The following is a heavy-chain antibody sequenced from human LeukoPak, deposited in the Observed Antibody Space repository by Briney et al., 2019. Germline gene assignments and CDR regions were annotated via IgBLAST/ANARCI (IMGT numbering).Heavy chain of an antibody. J-gene: IGHJ4*02. Sequence: SQTLSLTCAISGDSVSSRSAAWNWVRQSPSRGLEWLGRTYYRSKWYNDYAVSVKSRITVNPDTSKNQFSLQLNSVTPEDTAVYYCARARGDSSGYWDYRGQGTLVTVSS. D-gene: IGHD3-22*01. CDR3: ARARGDSSGYWDY. V-gene: IGHV6-1*01. CDR1: GDSVSSRSAA. CDR2: TYYRSKWYN.